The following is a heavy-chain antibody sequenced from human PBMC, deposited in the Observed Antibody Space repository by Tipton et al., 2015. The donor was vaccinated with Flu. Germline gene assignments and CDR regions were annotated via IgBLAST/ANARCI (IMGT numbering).Heavy chain of an antibody. J-gene: IGHJ4*02. V-gene: IGHV3-23*01. Sequence: SLRLSCAASGFTFSSYAMSWVRQAPGKGLEWVSAISGSGGSTYYADSVKGRFTISRDNSKNTLYLQMNSLRAEDTAVYYCAKTWDYGDYIGDYWGQGTLVTVSS. CDR3: AKTWDYGDYIGDY. CDR1: GFTFSSYA. D-gene: IGHD4-17*01. CDR2: ISGSGGST.